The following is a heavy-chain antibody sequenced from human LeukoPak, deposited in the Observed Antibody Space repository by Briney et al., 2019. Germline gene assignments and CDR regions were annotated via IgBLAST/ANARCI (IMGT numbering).Heavy chain of an antibody. J-gene: IGHJ4*02. CDR2: IKQDGSEK. CDR1: GFTFSSYW. D-gene: IGHD2-2*01. Sequence: GGSLRLSCAASGFTFSSYWMSRVRQAPGKGLEWVANIKQDGSEKYYVDSVKGRFTISRDNAKNSLYLQMNSLRAEDTAVYYCASDCSSTSCYGPPFDYWGQGTLVTVSS. CDR3: ASDCSSTSCYGPPFDY. V-gene: IGHV3-7*01.